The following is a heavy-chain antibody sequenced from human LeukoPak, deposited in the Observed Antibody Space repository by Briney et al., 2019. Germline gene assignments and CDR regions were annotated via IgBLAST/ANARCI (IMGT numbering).Heavy chain of an antibody. CDR3: AKDRYSNYDLSGY. D-gene: IGHD4-11*01. CDR1: GFTFSSYS. V-gene: IGHV3-30*18. CDR2: ISYDGSNK. J-gene: IGHJ4*02. Sequence: GSLRLSCAASGFTFSSYSMNWVRQAPGKGLEWVAVISYDGSNKYYADSVKGRFTISRDNSKNTLYLQMNSLRAEDTAVYYCAKDRYSNYDLSGYWGQGTLVTVSS.